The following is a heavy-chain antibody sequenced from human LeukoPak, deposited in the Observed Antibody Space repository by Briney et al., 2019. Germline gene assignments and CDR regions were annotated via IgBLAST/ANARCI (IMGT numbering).Heavy chain of an antibody. D-gene: IGHD6-19*01. CDR1: GGSISSSSYY. Sequence: PSETLSLTCTVSGGSISSSSYYWGWIRQPPGKGLEWIGSIYYSGSTYYNPSLKSRATISVDTSKNQFSLKLSSVTAADTAVYYCARGSLSSGWYYFQHWGQGTLVTVSS. J-gene: IGHJ1*01. CDR2: IYYSGST. CDR3: ARGSLSSGWYYFQH. V-gene: IGHV4-39*07.